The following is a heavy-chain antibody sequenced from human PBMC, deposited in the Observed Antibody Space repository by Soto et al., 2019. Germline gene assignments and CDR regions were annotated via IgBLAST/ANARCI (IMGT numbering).Heavy chain of an antibody. CDR3: VSFVSSGWDGGLDV. J-gene: IGHJ4*02. V-gene: IGHV4-59*08. CDR2: IYYTGST. D-gene: IGHD6-19*01. Sequence: SETLSLTCTVSGGSISSHYWSWVRQPPGKGLEWIGYIYYTGSTSHNPSLESRVTMSLDTSKNQFALKLRSVTAADTAVYYCVSFVSSGWDGGLDVWGPGTLDTVSS. CDR1: GGSISSHY.